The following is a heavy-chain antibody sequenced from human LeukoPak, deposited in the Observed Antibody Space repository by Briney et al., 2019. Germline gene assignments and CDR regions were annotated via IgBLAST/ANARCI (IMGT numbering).Heavy chain of an antibody. CDR2: IKQDGSEK. D-gene: IGHD6-19*01. J-gene: IGHJ4*02. CDR1: GFNFSTYN. V-gene: IGHV3-7*01. CDR3: ARDRPTARVPSGWYRVFDY. Sequence: GGSLRLSCAASGFNFSTYNVNWVRQAPGKGLEWVANIKQDGSEKYYVDSVKGRFTISRDNAKNSLYLQMNSLRAEDTAVYYCARDRPTARVPSGWYRVFDYWGQGTLVTVSS.